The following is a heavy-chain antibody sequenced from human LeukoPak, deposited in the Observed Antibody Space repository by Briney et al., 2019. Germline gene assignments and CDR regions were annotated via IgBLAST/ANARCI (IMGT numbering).Heavy chain of an antibody. J-gene: IGHJ3*02. D-gene: IGHD3-22*01. Sequence: SETLSLTCTVSGGSISSSSYYWGWIRQPPGKGLEWIGSIYYSGSTNYNPSLKSRVTISVDTSKNQFSLKLSSVTAADTAVYYCARGARGYYDSSGPDAFDIWGQGTMVTVSS. CDR2: IYYSGST. V-gene: IGHV4-39*07. CDR1: GGSISSSSYY. CDR3: ARGARGYYDSSGPDAFDI.